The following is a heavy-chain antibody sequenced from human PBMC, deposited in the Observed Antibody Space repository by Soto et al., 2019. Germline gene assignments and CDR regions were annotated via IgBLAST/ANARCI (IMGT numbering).Heavy chain of an antibody. V-gene: IGHV3-73*01. CDR3: TRKDPVNAVANDAYDF. CDR2: TRSRSNNYAT. CDR1: GFTFIDSA. D-gene: IGHD6-19*01. Sequence: EVQLVESGVGVVQPGGSLKLSCAASGFTFIDSAMHWVRQAPGKGLEWVGRTRSRSNNYATEYGASVKGRFTISRDASKKTAYLQMHSLKPADTAMYSCTRKDPVNAVANDAYDFWGQGTMVTVSS. J-gene: IGHJ3*01.